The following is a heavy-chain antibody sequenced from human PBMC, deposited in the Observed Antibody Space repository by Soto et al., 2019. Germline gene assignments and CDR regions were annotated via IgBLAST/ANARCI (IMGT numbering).Heavy chain of an antibody. CDR3: VRSAGKDGGYYYMDV. CDR1: GGSISSGGYY. D-gene: IGHD1-1*01. Sequence: QVQLQESGPGLVKPSQTLSLTCTVSGGSISSGGYYWSWIRQHPGKGLEWIGYIYYSGSTYYNPGLTSRVTIAVDTSKNQFSLKLSSVTAADTDVDYCVRSAGKDGGYYYMDVWGKGTTVTVSS. CDR2: IYYSGST. J-gene: IGHJ6*03. V-gene: IGHV4-31*03.